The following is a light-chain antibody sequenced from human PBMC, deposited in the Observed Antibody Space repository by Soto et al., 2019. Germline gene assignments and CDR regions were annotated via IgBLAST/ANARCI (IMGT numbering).Light chain of an antibody. Sequence: EIVMTQSPATLSVSPGERATLSCRASQSVSSNLAWYQQKPGQAPRLLIYGASTRATGIPARFSGSGSGTEFPLTISSLQSEDFAVYYCQQYNNWAPYTFGQGTKLEIK. V-gene: IGKV3-15*01. J-gene: IGKJ2*01. CDR3: QQYNNWAPYT. CDR1: QSVSSN. CDR2: GAS.